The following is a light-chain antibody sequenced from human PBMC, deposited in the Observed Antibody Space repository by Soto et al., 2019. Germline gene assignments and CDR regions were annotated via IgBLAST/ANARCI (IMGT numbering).Light chain of an antibody. V-gene: IGLV2-14*03. CDR3: SSYTNSITHVI. J-gene: IGLJ2*01. CDR1: SSNVGGYTY. Sequence: PVLTKPASVFGSPGQSITFPCTGTSSNVGGYTYVSWYQQHPGKAPKLLLYDVDTRPSGISNRFSGSKSGKTASLTISGLQADDEADYYCSSYTNSITHVIFGGGTKVPVL. CDR2: DVD.